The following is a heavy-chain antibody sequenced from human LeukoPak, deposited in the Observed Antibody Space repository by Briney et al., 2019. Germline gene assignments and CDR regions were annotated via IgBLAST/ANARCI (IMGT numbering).Heavy chain of an antibody. CDR1: GFTFDDYA. Sequence: GGSLRLSCAASGFTFDDYAMHWVRQAPGKGLEWVSGISWSSGGIGYADSVKGRFTISRGNAKNSLYLQMNSLKAEDTALYYCAKAPTARAHYYYMDVWGKGTTVTVSS. J-gene: IGHJ6*03. V-gene: IGHV3-9*01. CDR3: AKAPTARAHYYYMDV. CDR2: ISWSSGGI. D-gene: IGHD5-18*01.